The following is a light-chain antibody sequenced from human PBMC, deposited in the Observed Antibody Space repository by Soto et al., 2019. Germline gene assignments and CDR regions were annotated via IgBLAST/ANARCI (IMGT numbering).Light chain of an antibody. Sequence: QSALTQPPSASGSPGQSVTISCTGTSSDVGAYNYVSWYQQHPGKAPKLIISEVDQRPSGVPDRFSGSKSGTTASLTVSGLQTEDEADYYCSSYAGSTDFVVFGTGTKLTVL. V-gene: IGLV2-8*01. CDR3: SSYAGSTDFVV. J-gene: IGLJ1*01. CDR2: EVD. CDR1: SSDVGAYNY.